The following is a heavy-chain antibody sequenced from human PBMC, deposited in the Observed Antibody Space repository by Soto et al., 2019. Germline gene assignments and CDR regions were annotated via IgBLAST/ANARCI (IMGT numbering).Heavy chain of an antibody. CDR1: GFPFSTYA. Sequence: DVQLLESGGGLVQPGGSLRLSCATSGFPFSTYAMTWVRQAPGKGLEWVSGISDGGGSTYYADSVKGRFTISRDTSKNTLYLHMNSLRAEDTAVYYCARVFCSNGVCYMGHFDYWGQGTLVTVS. D-gene: IGHD2-8*01. V-gene: IGHV3-23*01. J-gene: IGHJ4*02. CDR3: ARVFCSNGVCYMGHFDY. CDR2: ISDGGGST.